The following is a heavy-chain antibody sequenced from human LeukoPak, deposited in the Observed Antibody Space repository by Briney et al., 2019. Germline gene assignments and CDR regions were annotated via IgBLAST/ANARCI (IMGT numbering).Heavy chain of an antibody. D-gene: IGHD3-16*01. CDR2: ITTSGTT. V-gene: IGHV4-61*02. J-gene: IGHJ3*02. CDR1: GGSISSGSYD. CDR3: ARGLVWRFLLDSRRDSFDI. Sequence: SQTLSLTCTVSGGSISSGSYDWSWVRQPAGKGLEWIGRITTSGTTNYNPSLKSRVTISEDTSKNQFSLKLSSVTAADTAMYYCARGLVWRFLLDSRRDSFDIWGQGTTITVSS.